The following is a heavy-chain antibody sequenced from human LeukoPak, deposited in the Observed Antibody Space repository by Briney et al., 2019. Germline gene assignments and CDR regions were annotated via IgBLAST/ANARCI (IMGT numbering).Heavy chain of an antibody. CDR2: ISYDGSNK. V-gene: IGHV3-30-3*01. CDR1: GFTFSSYA. CDR3: ASPPHYYDSSGPFDY. D-gene: IGHD3-22*01. J-gene: IGHJ4*02. Sequence: PGGSLRLSCAASGFTFSSYAMHWVRQAPGKGLEWVAVISYDGSNKYYADSVKGRFTISRDNSKNTLYLQMNSLRAEDTAVYYCASPPHYYDSSGPFDYWGQGTLVTVSS.